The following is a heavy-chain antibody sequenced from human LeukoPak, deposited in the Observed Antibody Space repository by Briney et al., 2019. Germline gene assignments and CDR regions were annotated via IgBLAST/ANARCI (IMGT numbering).Heavy chain of an antibody. J-gene: IGHJ4*02. CDR1: GYSFTSYW. CDR3: ARRYCSGGSCYHFDY. Sequence: GESLKISCKGSGYSFTSYWIGWVRPMPGKGLEWVGIIYPGDSDTRYSPSCQGQVTISADKSISTAYLQWSSLKASDTAMYYCARRYCSGGSCYHFDYWGQGTLVTVSS. V-gene: IGHV5-51*01. D-gene: IGHD2-15*01. CDR2: IYPGDSDT.